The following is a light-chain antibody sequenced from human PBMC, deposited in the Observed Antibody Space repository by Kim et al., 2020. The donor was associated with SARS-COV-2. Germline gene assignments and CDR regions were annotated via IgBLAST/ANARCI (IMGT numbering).Light chain of an antibody. CDR3: QAWDSSTGV. CDR2: QDS. V-gene: IGLV3-1*01. Sequence: SYELTQPPSVSVSPGQTASITCSGDKLGDKYACWYQQKPGQPPVLVIYQDSKRPSGIPERFSGSNSGNTATLTISGTQAMDEADYYSQAWDSSTGVFGGGTQLTVL. J-gene: IGLJ2*01. CDR1: KLGDKY.